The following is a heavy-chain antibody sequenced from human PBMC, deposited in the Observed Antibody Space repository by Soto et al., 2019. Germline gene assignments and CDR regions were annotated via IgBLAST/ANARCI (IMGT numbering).Heavy chain of an antibody. D-gene: IGHD6-13*01. Sequence: GGSLRLSCAASGFTFDDYAMHWVRQAPGKGLEWVSLISGDGGSTYYADSVKGRFTISRYNSKNSLYLQMNSLRTEDTALYYYANQPLGKGRAFDYWGQGTLVTVSS. J-gene: IGHJ4*02. CDR1: GFTFDDYA. CDR2: ISGDGGST. V-gene: IGHV3-43*02. CDR3: ANQPLGKGRAFDY.